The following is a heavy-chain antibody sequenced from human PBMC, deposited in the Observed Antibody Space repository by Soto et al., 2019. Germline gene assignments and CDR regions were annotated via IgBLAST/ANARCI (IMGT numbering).Heavy chain of an antibody. D-gene: IGHD3-10*01. V-gene: IGHV4-39*01. CDR2: IYYSGST. CDR1: GGSISSSSYY. Sequence: QLQLQESGPGLVKPSETLSLTCTVSGGSISSSSYYWGWIRHPPGKGLEWIGSIYYSGSTYYNPSLKSRVTISVDTSKNQFSLKLSSVTAADTAVYYCARRGSGSYSDYWRQGTLVTVSS. J-gene: IGHJ4*02. CDR3: ARRGSGSYSDY.